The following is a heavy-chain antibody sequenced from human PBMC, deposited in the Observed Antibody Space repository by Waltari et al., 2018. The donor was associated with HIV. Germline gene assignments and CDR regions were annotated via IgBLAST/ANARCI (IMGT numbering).Heavy chain of an antibody. Sequence: EAQLLESGGGLVQPGGSLRVSCDASGFSFGDYDMSWVRQAPGKGLQWVSSISRNGAKTHYGDSVRGRFTISRDNSKNTLSLQMDSLRVEDTANYYCAKDGAIDIWGQGTMVTVSS. CDR2: ISRNGAKT. J-gene: IGHJ3*02. V-gene: IGHV3-23*01. CDR3: AKDGAIDI. CDR1: GFSFGDYD.